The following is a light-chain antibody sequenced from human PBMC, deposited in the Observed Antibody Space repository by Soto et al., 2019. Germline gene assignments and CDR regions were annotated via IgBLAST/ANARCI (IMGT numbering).Light chain of an antibody. CDR2: EVS. J-gene: IGLJ1*01. CDR1: SSDVGSYNL. Sequence: QSVITQPASLSGSPGQSITISCTGTSSDVGSYNLVSWYQQHPGKAPKLMIYEVSKRPSGVSNRFSGSKSGNTASLTISGLQAEDEADYYCCSYAGSSIFYVFGTGTKVTVL. CDR3: CSYAGSSIFYV. V-gene: IGLV2-23*02.